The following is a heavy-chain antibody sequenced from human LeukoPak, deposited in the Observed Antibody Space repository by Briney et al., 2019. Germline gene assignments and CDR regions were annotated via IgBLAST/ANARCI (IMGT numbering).Heavy chain of an antibody. CDR2: IYTSGST. J-gene: IGHJ5*02. D-gene: IGHD5-12*01. CDR3: ARDIGATTSNWFDP. Sequence: PSQTLSLTCTVSGGSISSGSYYWSWIRQPAGKGLEWIGRIYTSGSTNYNPSLKSRVTISVDTSKNQFSLKLSSVTAADTAVYYCARDIGATTSNWFDPWGQGTLDTVSS. V-gene: IGHV4-61*02. CDR1: GGSISSGSYY.